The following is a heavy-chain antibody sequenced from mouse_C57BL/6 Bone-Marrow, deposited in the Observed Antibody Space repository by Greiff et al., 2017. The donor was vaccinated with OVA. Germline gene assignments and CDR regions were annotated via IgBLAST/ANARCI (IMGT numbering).Heavy chain of an antibody. V-gene: IGHV5-4*01. CDR2: ISDGGSYT. D-gene: IGHD2-3*01. CDR3: ARWLLPMDY. Sequence: EVHLVESGGGLVKPGGSLKLSCAASGFTFSSYAMSWVRPTPEKRLEWVATISDGGSYTYYPDNVKGRFTISRDNAKNNLYLQMSHLKSEDTAMYYCARWLLPMDYWGQGTSVTVSS. J-gene: IGHJ4*01. CDR1: GFTFSSYA.